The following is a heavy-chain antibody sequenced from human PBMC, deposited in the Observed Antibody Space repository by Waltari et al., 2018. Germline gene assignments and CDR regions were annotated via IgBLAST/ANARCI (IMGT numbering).Heavy chain of an antibody. CDR1: DDSMNRYH. D-gene: IGHD3-10*01. J-gene: IGHJ5*02. Sequence: VQLQESGPGLVRSSETRSLTCTDSDDSMNRYHYMWTWIRQPPGKALEWIGRIYPGGSTNYNASLNSRVAMSLDTSENQFSLNLASVTAADTAVYYCARGPSSVRNWFDAWGQGILVTVSS. CDR3: ARGPSSVRNWFDA. CDR2: IYPGGST. V-gene: IGHV4-4*07.